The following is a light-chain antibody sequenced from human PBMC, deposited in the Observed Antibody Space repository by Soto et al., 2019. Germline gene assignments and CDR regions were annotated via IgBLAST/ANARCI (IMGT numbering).Light chain of an antibody. CDR2: EVS. CDR1: NSDVGAFNY. Sequence: QSVLTQPASVSGSPGQSIAITCTGTNSDVGAFNYVSWYQQHPDKAPNLMIYEVSNRPSGVSNRFSGSKSVNTATLTISGLQSEDEADYYCSSYTTSSTRVFGTGTKVTVL. V-gene: IGLV2-14*03. J-gene: IGLJ1*01. CDR3: SSYTTSSTRV.